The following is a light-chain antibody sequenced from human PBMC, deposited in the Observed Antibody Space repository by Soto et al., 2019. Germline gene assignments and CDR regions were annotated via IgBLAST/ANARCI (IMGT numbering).Light chain of an antibody. Sequence: QSALTQPASVSGSPGQSITISCTGTSSDVGSYNLVSWYQQYPGKAPKLMIYEVSYRPSGVSNRFSSSKSGNTASLTISGLQAEDEADYYCSSFTTSSTRVFGTGTKLTVL. CDR1: SSDVGSYNL. V-gene: IGLV2-14*02. J-gene: IGLJ1*01. CDR3: SSFTTSSTRV. CDR2: EVS.